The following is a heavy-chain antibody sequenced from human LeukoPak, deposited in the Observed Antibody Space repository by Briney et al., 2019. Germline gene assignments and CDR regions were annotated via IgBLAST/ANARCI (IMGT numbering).Heavy chain of an antibody. D-gene: IGHD7-27*01. V-gene: IGHV4-34*01. CDR1: GGSFSGYY. J-gene: IGHJ6*02. CDR2: INHSGST. Sequence: SETLSLTCAVYGGSFSGYYWSWIRQPPGKGLEWIGEINHSGSTNYNPSLKSRVTISVDTSKNQFSLKLSSVTAADTAVYYCARGLFFKLGNYCYYYGMDVWGQGTTVTVSS. CDR3: ARGLFFKLGNYCYYYGMDV.